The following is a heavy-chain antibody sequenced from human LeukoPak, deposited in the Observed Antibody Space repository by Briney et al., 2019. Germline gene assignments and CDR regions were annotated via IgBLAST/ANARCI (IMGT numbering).Heavy chain of an antibody. J-gene: IGHJ5*02. CDR3: AKDRSGRPNPNWFDP. CDR2: ISGSGGST. CDR1: GFTFSSYA. D-gene: IGHD3-10*01. Sequence: PGGSLRLSCAASGFTFSSYAMSWVRQAPGKGLEWVSAISGSGGSTYYADSVKGRFTISRDNSKNTLYLRMNSLRAEDTAVYYCAKDRSGRPNPNWFDPWGQGTLVTVSS. V-gene: IGHV3-23*01.